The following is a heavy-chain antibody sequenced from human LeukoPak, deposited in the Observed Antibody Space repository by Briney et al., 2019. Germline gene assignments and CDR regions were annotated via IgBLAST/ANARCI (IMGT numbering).Heavy chain of an antibody. Sequence: SETLSLTCAVSGGSISSYFWSWIRQPAGQGLEWIRRIYTSGSTNYNPSLKSRVTMSIDTTKNQFSLKLNSVTAADTAVYYCARYGRGVQQPDGFDNWGQGTTVTVSS. CDR3: ARYGRGVQQPDGFDN. CDR2: IYTSGST. V-gene: IGHV4-59*10. D-gene: IGHD6-13*01. CDR1: GGSISSYF. J-gene: IGHJ3*02.